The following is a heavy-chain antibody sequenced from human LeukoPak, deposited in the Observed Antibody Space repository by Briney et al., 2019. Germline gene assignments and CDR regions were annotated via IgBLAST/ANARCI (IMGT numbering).Heavy chain of an antibody. CDR3: ARLRFLEWLSLDFDY. D-gene: IGHD3-3*01. V-gene: IGHV4-4*02. Sequence: PSETLSLTCAVSGGSISSSNWWSWVRQPPGKGLEWIGEIYHSGNTNYNPSLKSRVTISVDKPKNQFSLKLSSVTAADTAVYYCARLRFLEWLSLDFDYWGQGTLVTVSS. CDR1: GGSISSSNW. CDR2: IYHSGNT. J-gene: IGHJ4*02.